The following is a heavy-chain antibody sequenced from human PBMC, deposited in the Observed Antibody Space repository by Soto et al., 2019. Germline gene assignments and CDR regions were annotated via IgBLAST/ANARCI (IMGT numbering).Heavy chain of an antibody. Sequence: QVQLVESGGGVVQPGWSLRLSCAASGFTFSDYGMHWVRQAPGEGLQWVAVIWFDGSNEHYADSVKGRFTISRDNSKNTLYLQMYSVRAGDTAVYYCARGRLYCSSTSCSYGMDVWGQGTTVTVSS. CDR3: ARGRLYCSSTSCSYGMDV. CDR1: GFTFSDYG. J-gene: IGHJ6*02. CDR2: IWFDGSNE. D-gene: IGHD2-15*01. V-gene: IGHV3-33*01.